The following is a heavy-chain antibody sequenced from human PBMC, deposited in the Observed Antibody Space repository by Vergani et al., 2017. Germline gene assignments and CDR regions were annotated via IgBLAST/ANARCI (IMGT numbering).Heavy chain of an antibody. J-gene: IGHJ4*02. CDR3: ARAGRFRNYYGSGSYNPFDY. Sequence: QVQLQQWGAGLLKPSETLSLTCAVYGGSFSGYYWSWIRQPPGKGLEWIGEINHSGSTNYNPSLKSRVTISVDTSKNQFSLKLSSVTAADTAVYYCARAGRFRNYYGSGSYNPFDYWGQGTLVTVSS. CDR2: INHSGST. D-gene: IGHD3-10*01. V-gene: IGHV4-34*01. CDR1: GGSFSGYY.